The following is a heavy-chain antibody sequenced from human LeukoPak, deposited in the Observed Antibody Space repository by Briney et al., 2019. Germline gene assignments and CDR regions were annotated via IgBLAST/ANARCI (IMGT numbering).Heavy chain of an antibody. CDR3: ARAGYSNYGYTYYFYYMDV. CDR2: IHTKGTT. D-gene: IGHD4-11*01. J-gene: IGHJ6*03. CDR1: GGSIGSSSYY. Sequence: SETLSLTCTVSGGSIGSSSYYWSWIRQPAGKGLEWIGRIHTKGTTNYNPSLKSRVTMSLDMSKNLISLNLRSVTAADTAVYYCARAGYSNYGYTYYFYYMDVWGKGTTVTVSS. V-gene: IGHV4-61*02.